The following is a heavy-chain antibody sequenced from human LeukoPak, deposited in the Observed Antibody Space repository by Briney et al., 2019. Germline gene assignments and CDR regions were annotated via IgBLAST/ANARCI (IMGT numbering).Heavy chain of an antibody. V-gene: IGHV6-1*01. CDR3: AKGGGAIDY. J-gene: IGHJ4*02. CDR1: GDIVSRNNAA. D-gene: IGHD5-12*01. CDR2: IYYKSKWYN. Sequence: SQTLSFTCVISGDIVSRNNAAWHWIRQSPSRGIECLGRIYYKSKWYNDYAPSVKSRITINPHTSKNQFSLQLNSVTPEDTAVYYCAKGGGAIDYWGQGTLVTVSS.